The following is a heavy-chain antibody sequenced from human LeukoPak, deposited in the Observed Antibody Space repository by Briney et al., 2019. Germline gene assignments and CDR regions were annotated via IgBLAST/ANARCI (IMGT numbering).Heavy chain of an antibody. Sequence: GGSLRLSCAASGFTFSSYGMSWVRQAPGKGLEWASVISGGGRTYYAEPVKGRFTISRDNSKNTLYLQMNNLRAEDTAVYYCAKGRDSYAYGDFDYWGQGTLVTVSS. D-gene: IGHD5-18*01. J-gene: IGHJ4*02. CDR1: GFTFSSYG. CDR2: ISGGGRT. V-gene: IGHV3-23*01. CDR3: AKGRDSYAYGDFDY.